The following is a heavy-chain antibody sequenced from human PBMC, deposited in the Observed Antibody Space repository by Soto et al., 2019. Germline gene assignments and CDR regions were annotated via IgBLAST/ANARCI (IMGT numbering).Heavy chain of an antibody. V-gene: IGHV4-34*01. J-gene: IGHJ6*03. D-gene: IGHD4-4*01. CDR1: GGSFSVYY. Sequence: SETLSLTCAVYGGSFSVYYWSWIRQPPGKGLEWIGEINHSGSTNYNPSLKSRVTISVDTSKNQFSLKLSSVTAADTAVYYCARGKYYSKVYYYYYYKDVSGKGNTVTVS. CDR2: INHSGST. CDR3: ARGKYYSKVYYYYYYKDV.